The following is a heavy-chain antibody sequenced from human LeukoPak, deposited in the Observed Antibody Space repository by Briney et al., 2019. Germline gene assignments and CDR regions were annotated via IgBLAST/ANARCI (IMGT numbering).Heavy chain of an antibody. CDR3: ARETCSGGSCYFDG. J-gene: IGHJ4*02. V-gene: IGHV1-2*02. Sequence: ASVKVSCKASGYTFTSYDINWVRQATGQGLEWMGWINPNSGGTNYAQKFQGRVTMTRDTSISTAYMELSRLRSDDTAVYYCARETCSGGSCYFDGWGQGTLVTVSS. D-gene: IGHD2-15*01. CDR2: INPNSGGT. CDR1: GYTFTSYD.